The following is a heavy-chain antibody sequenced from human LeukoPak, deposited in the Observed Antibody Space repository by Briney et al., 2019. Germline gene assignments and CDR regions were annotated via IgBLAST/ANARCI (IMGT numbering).Heavy chain of an antibody. CDR3: ARVRGLTGDP. CDR1: GYTFTRYD. Sequence: ASVNVSCKASGYTFTRYDINWVRQATGQGLAWMGWMNPNSCNTGYAQKFHGRVTMTRNTPISTAYMELSSLRSEDTAVYYCARVRGLTGDPWGQGTLVTVSS. D-gene: IGHD7-27*01. J-gene: IGHJ4*02. CDR2: MNPNSCNT. V-gene: IGHV1-8*01.